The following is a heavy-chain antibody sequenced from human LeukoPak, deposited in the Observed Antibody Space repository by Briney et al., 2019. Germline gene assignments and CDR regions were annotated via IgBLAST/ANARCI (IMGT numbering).Heavy chain of an antibody. D-gene: IGHD1-26*01. CDR3: AKQKWELRDSFDY. CDR2: ISGSGGST. CDR1: GFAFSSYA. V-gene: IGHV3-23*01. J-gene: IGHJ4*02. Sequence: PGGSLRLSCAASGFAFSSYAMSWVRQAPGKGLEWVSAISGSGGSTYYADSVKGRFTISRDNSKNTLYLQMNSLRAEDTAVYYCAKQKWELRDSFDYWGQGTLVTVSS.